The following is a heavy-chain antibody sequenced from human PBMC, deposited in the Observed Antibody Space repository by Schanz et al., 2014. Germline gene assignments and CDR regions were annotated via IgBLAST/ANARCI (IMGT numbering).Heavy chain of an antibody. CDR1: GFTFSSYW. V-gene: IGHV3-23*04. Sequence: EVQLVESGGGLVQPGGSLRFSCAASGFTFSSYWMSWVRQAPGKGLEWVSAISGSGAGTYYADSVKGRFIISRDNSKNTLDLQMNSLRDEDTAVYFCAKSYDTSGYSGFDYWGQGTLVTVSS. D-gene: IGHD3-22*01. CDR3: AKSYDTSGYSGFDY. CDR2: ISGSGAGT. J-gene: IGHJ4*02.